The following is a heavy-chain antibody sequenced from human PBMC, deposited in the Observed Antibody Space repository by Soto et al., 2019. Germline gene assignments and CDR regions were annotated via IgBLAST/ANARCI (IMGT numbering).Heavy chain of an antibody. J-gene: IGHJ4*02. D-gene: IGHD2-8*01. CDR3: ARGRIVLMVYAYFDY. Sequence: SETRSLTCAVSGGSISRGVYSWSWIRQPPGKGLEWIGYIYHSGSTYYNPSLKSRVTISVDRSKNQFSLKLSSVTAADTAVYYCARGRIVLMVYAYFDYWGQGTLVTVSS. CDR2: IYHSGST. V-gene: IGHV4-30-2*01. CDR1: GGSISRGVYS.